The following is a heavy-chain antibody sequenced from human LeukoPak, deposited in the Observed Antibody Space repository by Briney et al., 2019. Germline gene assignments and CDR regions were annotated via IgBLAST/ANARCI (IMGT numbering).Heavy chain of an antibody. CDR3: ARDFRTIYAFDI. Sequence: SETLSLTCTVSGGSISIYYWNWIRQPPGKGREWIGYTYYSGSTTYNPSLKSRVTISVDTSKNQFSLKLSSVTAADTAMYYCARDFRTIYAFDIWGQGTMVTVSS. CDR1: GGSISIYY. CDR2: TYYSGST. J-gene: IGHJ3*02. V-gene: IGHV4-59*01. D-gene: IGHD3-9*01.